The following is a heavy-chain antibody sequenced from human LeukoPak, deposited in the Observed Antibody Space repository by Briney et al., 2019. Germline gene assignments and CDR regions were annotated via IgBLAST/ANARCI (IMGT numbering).Heavy chain of an antibody. CDR2: IYYSGST. CDR3: ASFYYDSSGYYRGRIDY. V-gene: IGHV4-59*08. CDR1: GGSISSYY. D-gene: IGHD3-22*01. J-gene: IGHJ4*02. Sequence: PSETLSLTCTVSGGSISSYYWSWVRQPPGKGLEWIGYIYYSGSTNYNPSLKSRVTISVDTSKNQFSLKLSSVTAADTAVYYCASFYYDSSGYYRGRIDYWGQGTLVTVSS.